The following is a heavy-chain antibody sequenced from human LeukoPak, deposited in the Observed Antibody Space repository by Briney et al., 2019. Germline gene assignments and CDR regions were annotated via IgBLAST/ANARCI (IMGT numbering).Heavy chain of an antibody. J-gene: IGHJ4*02. CDR3: AREQSGWLFDY. CDR1: GFTFSTYS. Sequence: GGSLRLSCAASGFTFSTYSMNWVRQAPGKGLEWVSSISSSSIYIYYADSVKGRFTISRDNAKNSLYLQMNSLRAEDTAVYYCAREQSGWLFDYWGRGTPVTVSS. V-gene: IGHV3-21*01. CDR2: ISSSSIYI. D-gene: IGHD5-12*01.